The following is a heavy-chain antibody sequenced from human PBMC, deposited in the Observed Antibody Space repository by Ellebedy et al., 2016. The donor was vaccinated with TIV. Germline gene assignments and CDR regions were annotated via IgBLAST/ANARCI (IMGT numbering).Heavy chain of an antibody. D-gene: IGHD1-26*01. J-gene: IGHJ2*01. CDR3: AKDNQWELRYWYFDL. CDR2: ISWNSGSI. Sequence: GGSLRLXCAASGFTFDDYAMHWVRQAPGKGLEWVSGISWNSGSIGYADSVKGRFTISRDNAKNSLYLQMNSLRAEDTALNYCAKDNQWELRYWYFDLWGRGTLVTVSS. CDR1: GFTFDDYA. V-gene: IGHV3-9*01.